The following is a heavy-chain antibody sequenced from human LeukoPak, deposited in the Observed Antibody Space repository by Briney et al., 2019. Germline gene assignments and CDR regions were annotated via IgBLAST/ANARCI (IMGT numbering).Heavy chain of an antibody. CDR1: GFTFSDYY. CDR2: ISSSGSTI. J-gene: IGHJ6*02. V-gene: IGHV3-11*01. Sequence: GGSLRLSCEATGFTFSDYYMSWIRQAPGKGLEWVSYISSSGSTIYYADSVKGRFTISRDNAKNSLYLQMNSLRAEDTAVYYCATQGTTLYGMDVWGQGTTVTVSS. D-gene: IGHD1-1*01. CDR3: ATQGTTLYGMDV.